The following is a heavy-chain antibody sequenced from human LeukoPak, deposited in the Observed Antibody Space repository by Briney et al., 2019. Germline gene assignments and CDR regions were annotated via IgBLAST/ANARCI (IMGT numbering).Heavy chain of an antibody. CDR3: ASRPLWWEHDAFDI. Sequence: NTSQTLSLTCTVSGGSINSGHYYWSWIRQPPGKGLEWIGYIYYSGSTYYNPSLKNRVTISVDTSKNQFSLKLSSVTAADTAVYYCASRPLWWEHDAFDIWGQGTMVTVSS. V-gene: IGHV4-30-4*01. D-gene: IGHD2-15*01. CDR2: IYYSGST. J-gene: IGHJ3*02. CDR1: GGSINSGHYY.